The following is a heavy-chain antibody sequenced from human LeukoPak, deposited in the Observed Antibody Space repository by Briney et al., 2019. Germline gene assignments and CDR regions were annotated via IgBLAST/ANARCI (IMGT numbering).Heavy chain of an antibody. Sequence: PGGSLRLSCAASGFTFSSYAMSWVRQAPGKGLEWVSAISGSGGSTYYADSVKGRFTISRDNSKNTLYLQTNSLRAEDTAVYYCANDRWLVATGGNYWGQGTLVTVSS. CDR1: GFTFSSYA. V-gene: IGHV3-23*01. J-gene: IGHJ4*02. CDR3: ANDRWLVATGGNY. D-gene: IGHD5-12*01. CDR2: ISGSGGST.